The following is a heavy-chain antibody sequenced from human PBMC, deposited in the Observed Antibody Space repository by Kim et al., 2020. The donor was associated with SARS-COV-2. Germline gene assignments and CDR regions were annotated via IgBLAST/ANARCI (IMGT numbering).Heavy chain of an antibody. J-gene: IGHJ6*02. V-gene: IGHV4-59*01. CDR3: ARDNGSQYSYGLGGYYYYGMDV. D-gene: IGHD5-18*01. CDR2: IYYSGST. CDR1: GGSISSYY. Sequence: SETLSLTCTVSGGSISSYYWSWIRQPPGKGLEWIGYIYYSGSTNYNPSLKSRVTISVDTSKNQFSLKLSSVTAADTAVYYCARDNGSQYSYGLGGYYYYGMDVWGQGTTVTVSS.